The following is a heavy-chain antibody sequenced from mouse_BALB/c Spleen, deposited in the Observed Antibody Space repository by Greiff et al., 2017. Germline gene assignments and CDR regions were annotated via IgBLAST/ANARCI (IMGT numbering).Heavy chain of an antibody. CDR2: ISSGSSTI. V-gene: IGHV5-17*02. CDR3: ARDPSYAMDY. J-gene: IGHJ4*01. Sequence: EVMLVESGGGLVQPGGSRKLSCAASGFTFSSFGMHWVRQAPEKGLEWVAYISSGSSTIYYADTVKGRFTISRDNPKNTLFLQMTSLRSEDTAMYYCARDPSYAMDYWGQGTSVTVSS. CDR1: GFTFSSFG.